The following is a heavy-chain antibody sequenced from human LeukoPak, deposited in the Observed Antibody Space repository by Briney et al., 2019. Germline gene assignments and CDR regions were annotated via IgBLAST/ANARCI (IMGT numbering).Heavy chain of an antibody. J-gene: IGHJ4*02. CDR1: GGSISSSSFY. Sequence: SETLSLTCTVSGGSISSSSFYWGWIRQPPGKGLEWIGDIYYSGSTYYNPSLKSRVTISVDTSKNQFSLNLSSVTAADTAVYYCVIRVELRFDYWGQGTLVTVSS. V-gene: IGHV4-39*07. CDR2: IYYSGST. D-gene: IGHD1-7*01. CDR3: VIRVELRFDY.